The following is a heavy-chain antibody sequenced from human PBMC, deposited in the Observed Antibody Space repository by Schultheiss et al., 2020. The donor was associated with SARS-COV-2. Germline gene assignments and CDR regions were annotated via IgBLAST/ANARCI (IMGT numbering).Heavy chain of an antibody. J-gene: IGHJ3*02. D-gene: IGHD6-13*01. V-gene: IGHV4-34*01. CDR2: IYHSGST. CDR3: ARAAAGTPDAFDI. Sequence: GSLRLSCAVYGGSFSGYYWSWIRQPPGKGLEWIGSIYHSGSTYYNPSLKSRVTISVDTSKNQFSLKLSSVTAADTAVYYCARAAAGTPDAFDIWGQGTMVTVSS. CDR1: GGSFSGYY.